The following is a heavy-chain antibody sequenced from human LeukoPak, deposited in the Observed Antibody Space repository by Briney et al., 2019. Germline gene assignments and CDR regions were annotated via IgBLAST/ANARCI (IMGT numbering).Heavy chain of an antibody. Sequence: GGSLRLSCAASGFSFNDNYMTWIRQAPGKGLEWVSYMSSSGNIIYYADSVKGRFTISRDNAKNSLYLQMNSLRVEDTAVYYCARRIVVVVAATLVGYFDLWGRGTLVTVSS. CDR1: GFSFNDNY. CDR3: ARRIVVVVAATLVGYFDL. D-gene: IGHD2-15*01. V-gene: IGHV3-11*01. J-gene: IGHJ2*01. CDR2: MSSSGNII.